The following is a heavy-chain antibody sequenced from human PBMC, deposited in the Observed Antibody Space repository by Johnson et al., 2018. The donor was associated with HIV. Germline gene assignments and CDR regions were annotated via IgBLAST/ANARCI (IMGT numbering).Heavy chain of an antibody. J-gene: IGHJ3*02. CDR1: GFTFSSYA. CDR2: ISYDGSNK. V-gene: IGHV3-30-3*01. Sequence: VQLVESGGGVVQPGGSLRLSCAASGFTFSSYAMHWVRQAPGKGLEWVAVISYDGSNKYYADSVKGRFTISRVNSKNTLYLQMNSLRVEDTAVYYCARDDRPDGFDIWGQGTMVTVSS. CDR3: ARDDRPDGFDI. D-gene: IGHD1-14*01.